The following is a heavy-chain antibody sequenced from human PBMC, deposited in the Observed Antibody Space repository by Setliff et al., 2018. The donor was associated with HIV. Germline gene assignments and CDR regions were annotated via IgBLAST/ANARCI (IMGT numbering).Heavy chain of an antibody. D-gene: IGHD3-16*01. V-gene: IGHV3-30*19. J-gene: IGHJ6*04. CDR1: GFTFSSYG. Sequence: GGSLRLSCAASGFTFSSYGMHWVRQAPGKGLEWVAVIWYDGSNKYYGDSVKGRFTISRDNSKNTLFLQMNSLRVEDTAVYYCMRGPRLGPVDVWGKGATVTVSS. CDR3: MRGPRLGPVDV. CDR2: IWYDGSNK.